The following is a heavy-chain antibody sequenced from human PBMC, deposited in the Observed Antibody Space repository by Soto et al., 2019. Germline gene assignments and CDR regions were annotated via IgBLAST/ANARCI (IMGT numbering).Heavy chain of an antibody. D-gene: IGHD1-7*01. CDR1: GGSFTSNKW. CDR3: ASRDPGTSVDY. J-gene: IGHJ4*02. Sequence: PSETLSLTCAVSGGSFTSNKWWTWVRQPPGQGLEWIGEIYRTGSTNYNPSLKSRVTLSLDKSENQFSLKVTSLTAADTAVYYCASRDPGTSVDYWGQGTLVTSPQ. CDR2: IYRTGST. V-gene: IGHV4-4*02.